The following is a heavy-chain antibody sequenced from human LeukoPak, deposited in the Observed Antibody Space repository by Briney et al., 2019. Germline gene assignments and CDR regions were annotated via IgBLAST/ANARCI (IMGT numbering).Heavy chain of an antibody. CDR2: IIDSIADSGGST. D-gene: IGHD3-10*01. CDR1: GFTFSNYA. V-gene: IGHV3-23*01. CDR3: AKFSGTTADAFDI. Sequence: GGSLRLSCAASGFTFSNYAMSRVRQAPGKGLEWVSAIIDSIADSGGSTYYADSVKGRFTISRDNSKNTLYLQMNSLRVDDTAVYYCAKFSGTTADAFDIWGQGTMVTVSS. J-gene: IGHJ3*02.